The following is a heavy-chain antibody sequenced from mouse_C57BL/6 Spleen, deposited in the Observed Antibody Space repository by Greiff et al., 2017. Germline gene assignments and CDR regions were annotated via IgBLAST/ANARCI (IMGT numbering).Heavy chain of an antibody. Sequence: VQLKQSGPCLVKPSQSLSLTCPVTCYPITSGYYCHWIRQFPGNKLEWMGYISYDGCNNFNPSLKNRISITRDTSKNQFFLKLNSVTTEDTATYYCARGDYDWYFDVWGTGTTVTVSS. CDR3: ARGDYDWYFDV. CDR1: CYPITSGYY. D-gene: IGHD2-4*01. J-gene: IGHJ1*03. V-gene: IGHV3-6*01. CDR2: ISYDGCN.